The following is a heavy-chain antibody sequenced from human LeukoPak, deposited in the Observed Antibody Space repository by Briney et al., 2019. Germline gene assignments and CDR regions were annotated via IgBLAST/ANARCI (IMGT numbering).Heavy chain of an antibody. J-gene: IGHJ5*02. CDR3: AGHLDSSSCWFDP. CDR2: IYYSGST. Sequence: PSETLSLTCTVSGGSITSYYWSWIRQPPGKGLEWIGYIYYSGSTNYNPSLKSRVTISVDTSKSQFSLKLSSVTAADTAVYYCAGHLDSSSCWFDPWGQGTLVTVSS. D-gene: IGHD6-13*01. V-gene: IGHV4-59*08. CDR1: GGSITSYY.